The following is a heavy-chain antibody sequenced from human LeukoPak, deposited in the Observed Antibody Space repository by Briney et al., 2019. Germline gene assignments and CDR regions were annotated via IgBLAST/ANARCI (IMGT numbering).Heavy chain of an antibody. J-gene: IGHJ6*03. CDR1: GFTVSSNY. CDR3: AKSGVVWFREFSPKRCYYMDV. V-gene: IGHV3-66*01. CDR2: IYSGGST. D-gene: IGHD3-10*01. Sequence: GGSLRLSCAASGFTVSSNYMSWVRQAPGKGLEWVSIIYSGGSTYYADSVKGRFTISRDNSKNTLYLQMNSLRAEDTAVYYCAKSGVVWFREFSPKRCYYMDVWGKGTTVTVSS.